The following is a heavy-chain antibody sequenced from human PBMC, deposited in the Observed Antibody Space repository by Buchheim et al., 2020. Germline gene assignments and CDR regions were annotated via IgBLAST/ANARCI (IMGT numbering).Heavy chain of an antibody. CDR2: ISYDGSNK. Sequence: QVQLVESGGGVVQPGRSLRLSCAASGFTFSSYAMHWVRQAPGKGLVWVAVISYDGSNKYYADSVKGRFTISRGNSKNTLYLQMNSLRAEDTAVYYCARDRVVAVAGTVDYWGQGTL. J-gene: IGHJ4*02. V-gene: IGHV3-30*04. CDR1: GFTFSSYA. CDR3: ARDRVVAVAGTVDY. D-gene: IGHD6-19*01.